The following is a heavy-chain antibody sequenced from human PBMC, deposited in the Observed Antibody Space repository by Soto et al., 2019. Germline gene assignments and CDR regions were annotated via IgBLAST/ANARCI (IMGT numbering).Heavy chain of an antibody. Sequence: QVLLVQSGAEVTKPGASVKVSCKASGYTFTRYAMHWVRQAPGQGLEWMGWINARNGNTKYSQKFQDRLTVTRDTSAGTTYVELSRLTSEATAMYYCAIDATFAWKDDLDFWGPGALVTGSS. CDR1: GYTFTRYA. J-gene: IGHJ4*02. CDR2: INARNGNT. CDR3: AIDATFAWKDDLDF. V-gene: IGHV1-3*01. D-gene: IGHD1-1*01.